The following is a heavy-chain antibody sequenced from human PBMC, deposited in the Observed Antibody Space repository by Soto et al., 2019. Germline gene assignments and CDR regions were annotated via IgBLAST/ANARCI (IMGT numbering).Heavy chain of an antibody. CDR1: GFTFSDHY. CDR2: TRNRANSYTT. D-gene: IGHD3-22*01. Sequence: PVGSLRLSFAASGFTFSDHYMDWVRQAPGKGLDWVGRTRNRANSYTTEYAASVKGRFTISRDDSKNSLYLQMNSLKTEDTAVYYCARALLHDTTGYYYENWGQGTLVTVSS. V-gene: IGHV3-72*01. CDR3: ARALLHDTTGYYYEN. J-gene: IGHJ4*02.